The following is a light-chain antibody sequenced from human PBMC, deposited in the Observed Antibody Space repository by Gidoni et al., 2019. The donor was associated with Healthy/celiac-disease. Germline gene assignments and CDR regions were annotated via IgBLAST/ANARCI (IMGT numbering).Light chain of an antibody. CDR1: QSVRSY. Sequence: ELVLTQSPATLSLSPGERATLSCRASQSVRSYLAWYQQKPGQAPRLLIYDASNRATGIPARFSGSGSGTDFTLTISSLEPEDFAVYDCQQCSNWPPTFGGGTKVEIK. V-gene: IGKV3-11*01. CDR3: QQCSNWPPT. J-gene: IGKJ4*01. CDR2: DAS.